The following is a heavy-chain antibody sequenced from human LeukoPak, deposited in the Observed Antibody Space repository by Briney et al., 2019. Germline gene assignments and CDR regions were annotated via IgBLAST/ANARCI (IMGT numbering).Heavy chain of an antibody. J-gene: IGHJ4*02. CDR2: ITPAGYNK. CDR1: GFTFSAYG. V-gene: IGHV3-64*01. Sequence: GGSLRLSCAASGFTFSAYGMHWVRQAPGKGLEYVSAITPAGYNKFYANSVRGRFSITRDNSKNTLYLQMGSLRAEDMAVYYCARGRKKTQQLVPFSRPRGSYYFDYWGQGTLVTVSS. CDR3: ARGRKKTQQLVPFSRPRGSYYFDY. D-gene: IGHD6-13*01.